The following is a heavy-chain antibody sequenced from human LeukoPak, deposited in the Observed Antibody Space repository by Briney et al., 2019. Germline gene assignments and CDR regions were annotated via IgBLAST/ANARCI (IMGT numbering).Heavy chain of an antibody. D-gene: IGHD3-22*01. CDR2: INPSGGST. CDR1: GYTFTSYY. CDR3: ARDYYDSSGQQNPEGFDY. J-gene: IGHJ4*02. V-gene: IGHV1-46*01. Sequence: ASVKVSCKASGYTFTSYYMHWVRQAPGQGLEWMGIINPSGGSTSYAQKFQGRVTMTRDTSTSTVYMELSSLRSEDTAVYYCARDYYDSSGQQNPEGFDYWGQGTLVTVSS.